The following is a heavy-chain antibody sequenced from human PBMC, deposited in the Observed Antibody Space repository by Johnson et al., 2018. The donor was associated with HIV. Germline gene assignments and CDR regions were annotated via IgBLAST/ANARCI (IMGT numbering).Heavy chain of an antibody. CDR3: ARAANWYDAFDI. D-gene: IGHD7-27*01. J-gene: IGHJ3*02. Sequence: VQLVESGGGVVQPGRSLKLSCAASGLTFSSYAMHWVRQAPGKGLEWVAVISDDGTNKYYADSVKGQFTISRDNSKNTLYLQMNSLRAEDTAVYYCARAANWYDAFDIWGQGTMVTVSS. CDR2: ISDDGTNK. CDR1: GLTFSSYA. V-gene: IGHV3-30*04.